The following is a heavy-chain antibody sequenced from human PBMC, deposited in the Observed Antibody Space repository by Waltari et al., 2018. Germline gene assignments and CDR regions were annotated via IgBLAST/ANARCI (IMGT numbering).Heavy chain of an antibody. V-gene: IGHV3-74*01. Sequence: EVQLVESGGGLVKPGGSLRLPCSASGFPFSSSGMHWVRKAPGKGLVWVSRINSDGSSTSYADSVKGRFTISRDNAKNTLYLQMNSLRAEDTAVYYCARQVGATTGYYYGMDVWGQGTTVTISS. CDR1: GFPFSSSG. CDR3: ARQVGATTGYYYGMDV. D-gene: IGHD1-26*01. J-gene: IGHJ6*02. CDR2: INSDGSST.